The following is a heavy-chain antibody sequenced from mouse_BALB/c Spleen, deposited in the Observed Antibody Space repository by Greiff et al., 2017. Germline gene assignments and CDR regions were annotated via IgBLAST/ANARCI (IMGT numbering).Heavy chain of an antibody. CDR2: INPYNGVT. J-gene: IGHJ4*01. V-gene: IGHV1-18*01. D-gene: IGHD2-3*01. CDR1: GYTFTSYC. Sequence: VQLQQSGPELVKPGASVKLSCKASGYTFTSYCMDWVKQSHGQGLEWIGDINPYNGVTNYNQKFKGKATLTVDKSSSTAYMQLSSLTSEDSAVYYGATDGYYAMDYWGQGTLVTVS. CDR3: ATDGYYAMDY.